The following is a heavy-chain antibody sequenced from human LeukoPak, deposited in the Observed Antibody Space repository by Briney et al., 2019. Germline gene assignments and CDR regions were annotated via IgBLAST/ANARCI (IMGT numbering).Heavy chain of an antibody. V-gene: IGHV1-18*01. Sequence: GASVKVSCEASGYTFTNYGITWVRQAPGQGLEYLGWINTNSGNTYYAQKLQDRVTMTTDTSTSTAYMELRSLRSDDTAVYYCARKIVGVYSYDYWGQGTLVTVSS. CDR2: INTNSGNT. J-gene: IGHJ4*02. D-gene: IGHD1-26*01. CDR1: GYTFTNYG. CDR3: ARKIVGVYSYDY.